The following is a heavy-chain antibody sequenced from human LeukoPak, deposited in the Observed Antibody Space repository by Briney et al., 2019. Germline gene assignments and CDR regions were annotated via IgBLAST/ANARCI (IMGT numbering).Heavy chain of an antibody. CDR3: ARLYGGYGDYYFDY. J-gene: IGHJ4*02. V-gene: IGHV3-74*01. CDR2: INTDGSST. Sequence: PGGSLRLSCAASGFTFSSYWMHWVRRAPGKGLVWVSRINTDGSSTSYADSVKGRFTISRDNAKNTLYVQMNSLRAEDTAVYYCARLYGGYGDYYFDYWGQGTLVTVSS. CDR1: GFTFSSYW. D-gene: IGHD4-17*01.